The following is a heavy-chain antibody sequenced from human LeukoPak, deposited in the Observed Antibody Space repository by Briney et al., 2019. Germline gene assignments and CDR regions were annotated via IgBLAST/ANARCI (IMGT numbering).Heavy chain of an antibody. J-gene: IGHJ4*02. V-gene: IGHV4-59*01. D-gene: IGHD6-25*01. CDR1: GGSISSYY. CDR3: ARDIAAAGPFDY. Sequence: SETLSLTCTVSGGSISSYYWRWIRQPPGKGLEWIGYIYYSGSTNYNPSLKSRVTISVDTSKNQFSLKLSSVTAADTAVYYCARDIAAAGPFDYWGQGTLVTVSS. CDR2: IYYSGST.